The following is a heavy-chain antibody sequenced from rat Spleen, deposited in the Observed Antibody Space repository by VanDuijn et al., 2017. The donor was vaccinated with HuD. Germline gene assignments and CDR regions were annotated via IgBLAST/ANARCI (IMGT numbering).Heavy chain of an antibody. D-gene: IGHD1-11*01. CDR1: GFTFSNYD. Sequence: EVQLVESGGGLVQPGRSLKLSCAASGFTFSNYDMAWVRQAPTTGLEWVATLSYDGHTTYYRDSVKGRFTISRDIAKSTLYLQMDSLGSEDTATYYCARRHYGYTDYFDYWGQGVMVTVSS. CDR2: LSYDGHTT. V-gene: IGHV5-29*01. CDR3: ARRHYGYTDYFDY. J-gene: IGHJ2*01.